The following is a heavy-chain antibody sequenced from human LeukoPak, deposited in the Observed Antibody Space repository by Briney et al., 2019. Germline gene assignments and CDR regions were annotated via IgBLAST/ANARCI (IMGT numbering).Heavy chain of an antibody. V-gene: IGHV4-59*01. J-gene: IGHJ4*02. Sequence: SETLSLTCTVSSGSINSYYWSWIRQPPGKGLEWIGYVYFSGSTKYNPSLESRVTISLDTSKNQFSLKLSSVTAADTAVYYCARSIAVAGTGIDYWGEATLVTVSS. D-gene: IGHD6-19*01. CDR1: SGSINSYY. CDR2: VYFSGST. CDR3: ARSIAVAGTGIDY.